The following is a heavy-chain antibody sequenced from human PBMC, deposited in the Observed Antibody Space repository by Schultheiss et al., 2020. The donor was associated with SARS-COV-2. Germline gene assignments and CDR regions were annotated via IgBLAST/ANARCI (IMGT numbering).Heavy chain of an antibody. J-gene: IGHJ4*02. CDR3: ASWWQNFDY. Sequence: SQTLSLTCAVYGGSFSGYYWSWIRQPPGKGLEWIGEINHSGSTNYNPSLKSRVTISVDTSKNQFSLKLSSVTAADTAVYYCASWWQNFDYWGQGTLVTVSS. CDR2: INHSGST. D-gene: IGHD2-15*01. V-gene: IGHV4-34*01. CDR1: GGSFSGYY.